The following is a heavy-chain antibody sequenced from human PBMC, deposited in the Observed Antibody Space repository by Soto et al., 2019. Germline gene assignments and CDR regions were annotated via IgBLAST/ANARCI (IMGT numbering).Heavy chain of an antibody. CDR1: GFTFSNAW. CDR2: IKSKTDGGTT. CDR3: TTARTVVKVDGMDV. Sequence: GGSLRLSCAASGFTFSNAWMNWVRQAPGKGLEWVGRIKSKTDGGTTDYAAPVKGRFTISRDDSKNTLYLQMNSLKTEDTAVYYCTTARTVVKVDGMDVWGQGTTVTVSS. V-gene: IGHV3-15*01. J-gene: IGHJ6*02. D-gene: IGHD2-15*01.